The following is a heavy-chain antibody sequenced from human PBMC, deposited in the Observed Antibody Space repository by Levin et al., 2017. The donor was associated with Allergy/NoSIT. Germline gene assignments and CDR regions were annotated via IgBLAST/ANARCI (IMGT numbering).Heavy chain of an antibody. D-gene: IGHD3-10*01. V-gene: IGHV4-39*01. CDR2: IYYIGTT. CDR1: GESITGSKHY. CDR3: VRHVWIWGAGRRFDS. Sequence: PSETLSLTCSVSGESITGSKHYWGWIRQPPGKGLEWIGSIYYIGTTYYNPSLKSRVIMSIDTTNNEVSLELTSVTAADTAVYYCVRHVWIWGAGRRFDSWGQGTLVTVSS. J-gene: IGHJ4*02.